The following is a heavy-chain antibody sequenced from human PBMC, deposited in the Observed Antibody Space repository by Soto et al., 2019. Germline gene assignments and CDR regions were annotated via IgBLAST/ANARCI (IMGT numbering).Heavy chain of an antibody. Sequence: QVQLVQSGAEVKTPGSSVNVSCKASGGTLSDYAISWVRQAPGQGVEWMGGIMPTVDSANYAQNFQGRLTISADESTSTANLELSSLRSDDTAVYYCAVAAVREIMAQESSGMAVWGQGTTVIVSS. CDR2: IMPTVDSA. CDR1: GGTLSDYA. CDR3: AVAAVREIMAQESSGMAV. D-gene: IGHD3-10*01. V-gene: IGHV1-69*01. J-gene: IGHJ6*02.